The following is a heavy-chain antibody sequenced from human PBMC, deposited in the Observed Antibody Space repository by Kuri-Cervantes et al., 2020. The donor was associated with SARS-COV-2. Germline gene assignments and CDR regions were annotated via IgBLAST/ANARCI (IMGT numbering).Heavy chain of an antibody. J-gene: IGHJ6*02. Sequence: GESLKISCAASGFTFSSYSMNWVRQAPGKGLEWVSYISSSSSTIYYADSVKGRFTISRDNAKNSLYLQMNSLRGEDTAVYYCARGVPPPDYYYGMDVWGQGTTVTVSS. V-gene: IGHV3-48*01. CDR3: ARGVPPPDYYYGMDV. CDR2: ISSSSSTI. CDR1: GFTFSSYS.